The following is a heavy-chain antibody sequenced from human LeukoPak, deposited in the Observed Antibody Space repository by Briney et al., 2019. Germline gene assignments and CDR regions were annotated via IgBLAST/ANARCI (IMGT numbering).Heavy chain of an antibody. V-gene: IGHV4-30-2*01. D-gene: IGHD3-3*01. CDR2: IYHSGST. Sequence: SETLSLTCTVSGGSISSGGYYWSWVRQPPGKGLEWIGYIYHSGSTYYNPSLKSRVTISVDRSKNQFSLKLSSVTAADTAVYYCARGADPFYYDDLAHYDFWSGPQDAFDIWGQGTMVTVSS. J-gene: IGHJ3*02. CDR1: GGSISSGGYY. CDR3: ARGADPFYYDDLAHYDFWSGPQDAFDI.